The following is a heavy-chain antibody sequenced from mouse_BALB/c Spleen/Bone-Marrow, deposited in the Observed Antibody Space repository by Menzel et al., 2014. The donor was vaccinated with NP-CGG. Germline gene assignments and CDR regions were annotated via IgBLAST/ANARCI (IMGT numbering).Heavy chain of an antibody. Sequence: EVQGVESGGGLVQPGGSRKLSCAASGFTFRSFGVHWVRQAPEKGLEWVAYISSDSSAVYYADTVKGRFTISRDNPKNTLFLQMTSLRSEDTAMYYCTRGGNWDDFDYWGQGTTLTVSS. CDR3: TRGGNWDDFDY. CDR2: ISSDSSAV. CDR1: GFTFRSFG. J-gene: IGHJ2*01. D-gene: IGHD4-1*01. V-gene: IGHV5-17*02.